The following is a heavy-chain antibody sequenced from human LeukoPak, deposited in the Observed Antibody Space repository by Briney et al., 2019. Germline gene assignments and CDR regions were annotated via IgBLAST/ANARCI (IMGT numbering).Heavy chain of an antibody. Sequence: GGSLRLSCAASGFTFSSYAMHWVRQAPGKGLEWVAVISYDGSNKYYADSVKGRFTISRDNSKNTLYLQMNSLRAEDTAAFYCASEDSSGWHPGYWGQGTLVTVSS. CDR2: ISYDGSNK. CDR3: ASEDSSGWHPGY. D-gene: IGHD6-19*01. J-gene: IGHJ4*02. V-gene: IGHV3-30-3*01. CDR1: GFTFSSYA.